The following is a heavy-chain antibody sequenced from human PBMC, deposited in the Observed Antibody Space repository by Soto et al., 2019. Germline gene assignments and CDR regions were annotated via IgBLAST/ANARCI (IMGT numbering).Heavy chain of an antibody. V-gene: IGHV3-48*02. Sequence: GGSLRLSCAASGFTFSSYSMNWDRQAPGKGLEWVSYISSSSSTIYYADSVKGRFTISRDNAKNSLYLQMNSLRDEDTAVYYCATRIQLWSPLEYWGQGTLVTVSS. J-gene: IGHJ4*02. CDR2: ISSSSSTI. CDR3: ATRIQLWSPLEY. CDR1: GFTFSSYS. D-gene: IGHD5-18*01.